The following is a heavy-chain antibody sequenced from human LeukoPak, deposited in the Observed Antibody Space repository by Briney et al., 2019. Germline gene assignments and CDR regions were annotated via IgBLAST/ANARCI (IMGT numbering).Heavy chain of an antibody. D-gene: IGHD3-10*01. V-gene: IGHV3-23*01. CDR3: ASRGHVGSGTYSPYDY. Sequence: GGSLRLSCAASGFTFSNFAMSWVRQAPGKGLEWVPVISGSGSRTYYAGSVKGRFTISRDNSRNTIYLQMTSLRAEDTAVYYCASRGHVGSGTYSPYDYWGQGTLVSVSS. CDR2: ISGSGSRT. CDR1: GFTFSNFA. J-gene: IGHJ4*02.